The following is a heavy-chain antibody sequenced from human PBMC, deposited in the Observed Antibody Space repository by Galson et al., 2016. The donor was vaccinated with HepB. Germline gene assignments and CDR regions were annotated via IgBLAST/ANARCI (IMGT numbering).Heavy chain of an antibody. Sequence: SLRLSCASSGFVFDEYTMYWVRQRPGTGLEFVSLISWDGGSTYYGDSVRGRFSTSRDNTKNSLHLQMNSLRPEDTAFYYCAKDRSRELPGPIDHWGQGALVIVSS. J-gene: IGHJ4*02. CDR3: AKDRSRELPGPIDH. D-gene: IGHD3-10*01. CDR2: ISWDGGST. V-gene: IGHV3-43*01. CDR1: GFVFDEYT.